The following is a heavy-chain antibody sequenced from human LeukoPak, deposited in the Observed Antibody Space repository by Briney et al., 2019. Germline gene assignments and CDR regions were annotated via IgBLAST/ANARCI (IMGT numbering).Heavy chain of an antibody. CDR1: GFTFSSYW. CDR3: ARSQRGVVPDYYYYYYMDV. V-gene: IGHV3-7*01. D-gene: IGHD3-10*01. CDR2: IKQDGSEK. J-gene: IGHJ6*03. Sequence: PGGSLRLSCAASGFTFSSYWMSWVRQAPGKGLEWVANIKQDGSEKYYVDSVKGRFTISRDNAKNSLYLQMNSLRAEDTAVYYCARSQRGVVPDYYYYYYMDVWGKGTTVTVSS.